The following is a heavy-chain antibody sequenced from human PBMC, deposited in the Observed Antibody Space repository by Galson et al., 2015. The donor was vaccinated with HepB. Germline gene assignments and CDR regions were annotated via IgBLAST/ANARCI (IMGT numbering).Heavy chain of an antibody. J-gene: IGHJ4*02. D-gene: IGHD6-25*01. V-gene: IGHV3-15*01. CDR3: TPSVAAAGTDYLDY. CDR2: ILSKTDGGTE. CDR1: GFTFSKAW. Sequence: SLRLSCAASGFTFSKAWMSWVRQAPGKGLEWVGRILSKTDGGTEDYAAPVQGRFIISRDDSKNTLYLQMNSLKTEDTAVYYCTPSVAAAGTDYLDYWGQGTLVTVSS.